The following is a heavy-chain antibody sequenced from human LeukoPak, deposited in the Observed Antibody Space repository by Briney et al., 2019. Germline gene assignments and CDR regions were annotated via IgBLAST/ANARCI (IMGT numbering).Heavy chain of an antibody. Sequence: GGSLRLSCAASGFTFSSNYMSWVRQAPGKGLEWVSVIYSGGSTYYADSVKGRFTISRDNSKNTLYLQMNSLRAEDAAVYYYALWARGYSYGTGDYWGQGTLVTVSS. CDR1: GFTFSSNY. CDR2: IYSGGST. CDR3: ALWARGYSYGTGDY. D-gene: IGHD5-18*01. J-gene: IGHJ4*02. V-gene: IGHV3-66*01.